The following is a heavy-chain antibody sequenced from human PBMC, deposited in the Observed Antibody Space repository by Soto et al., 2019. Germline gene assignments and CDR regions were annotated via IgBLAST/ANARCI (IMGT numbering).Heavy chain of an antibody. Sequence: EVHLLESGGGLVQPGGSLRLSCAVSEFTFISYAVNWVRQAPGKGLQWVSAISGGGDATFYADSVKGRFTISRDNSRNTVTLQMNSLGADDTAVYYCARKAPGSTTRPDYWYFDLWGRGTLVTVSS. D-gene: IGHD2-2*01. CDR1: EFTFISYA. CDR3: ARKAPGSTTRPDYWYFDL. J-gene: IGHJ2*01. V-gene: IGHV3-23*01. CDR2: ISGGGDAT.